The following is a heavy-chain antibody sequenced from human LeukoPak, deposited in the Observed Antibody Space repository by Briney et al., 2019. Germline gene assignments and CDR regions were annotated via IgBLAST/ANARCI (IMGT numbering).Heavy chain of an antibody. CDR1: GFTFSDYY. D-gene: IGHD6-19*01. CDR3: ARVFPAFRSSGWYGMDV. Sequence: PGGSLRLSCAASGFTFSDYYMSWIRQAPGKGLGWVSYISSSGSTIYYADSVKGRFTISRDNAKNFLYLQMNSLRAEDTALYYCARVFPAFRSSGWYGMDVWGQGTTVTVSS. V-gene: IGHV3-11*01. J-gene: IGHJ6*02. CDR2: ISSSGSTI.